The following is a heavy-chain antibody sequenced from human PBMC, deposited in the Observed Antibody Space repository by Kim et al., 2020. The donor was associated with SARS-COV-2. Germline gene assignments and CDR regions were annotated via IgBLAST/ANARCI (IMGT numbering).Heavy chain of an antibody. J-gene: IGHJ6*01. Sequence: SVKVSCKASGGTLSHYALNWVRQAPGQGLEWMGGINSMIGTANYAQKFQGRVTMTADESTNTAYMELSSLRPEDTAVYYCARASYYGSCSRAVLSWYYG. CDR1: GGTLSHYA. D-gene: IGHD3-10*01. CDR2: INSMIGTA. CDR3: ARASYYGSCSRAVLSWYYG. V-gene: IGHV1-69*13.